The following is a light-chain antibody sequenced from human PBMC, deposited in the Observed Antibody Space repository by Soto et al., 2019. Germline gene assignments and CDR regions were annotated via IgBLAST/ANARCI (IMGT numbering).Light chain of an antibody. CDR3: QQYNSYPRT. Sequence: IQMTQSPSTLSASVGDRVTITCRASQSISVWLAWYQQKAGKAPNLLIYKASRLESGVPSRFSGSGSETEFTLTISGLQPGDSATYYCQQYNSYPRTFGQGTKVDIK. CDR2: KAS. J-gene: IGKJ1*01. V-gene: IGKV1-5*03. CDR1: QSISVW.